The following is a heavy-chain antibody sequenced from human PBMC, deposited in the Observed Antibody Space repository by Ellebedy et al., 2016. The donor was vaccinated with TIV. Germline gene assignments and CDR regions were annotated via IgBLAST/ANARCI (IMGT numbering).Heavy chain of an antibody. J-gene: IGHJ3*02. Sequence: AASVKVSCKASGYTFTKYNINWVRQSTGQGLEWMGWVNPNSGDTEYAQKFRDRATMTRDTPTNTAYLELGTLRSEDTAVYYCAREDAFDIWGQGTMVTVSS. V-gene: IGHV1-8*01. CDR1: GYTFTKYN. CDR2: VNPNSGDT. CDR3: AREDAFDI.